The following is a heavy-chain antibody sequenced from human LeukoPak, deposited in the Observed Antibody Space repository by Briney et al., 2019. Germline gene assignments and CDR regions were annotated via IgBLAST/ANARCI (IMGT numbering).Heavy chain of an antibody. CDR2: ISSDGTTT. J-gene: IGHJ4*02. CDR3: VCIPVGF. V-gene: IGHV3-74*01. D-gene: IGHD2-8*02. CDR1: GFTFSNYW. Sequence: GGSLRLSCAASGFTFSNYWMHWVRQAPGKGLVWVSRISSDGTTTNYADSVKGGFTISKDNAKNTLYLQMNSLGAEDTAIYFCVCIPVGFWGQGPLVTVSS.